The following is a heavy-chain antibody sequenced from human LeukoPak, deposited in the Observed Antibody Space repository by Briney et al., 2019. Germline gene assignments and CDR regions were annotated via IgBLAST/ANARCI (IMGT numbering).Heavy chain of an antibody. D-gene: IGHD3-16*01. V-gene: IGHV3-30*02. CDR2: IRYDGSNK. CDR1: GFTFSSYG. Sequence: SGGSLRLSCAASGFTFSSYGMYWVRQAPGKGLEWVAFIRYDGSNKYYADSAKGRITISRDNSMNTLYLQMNSLRAEDTAVYYCAKVRWGSDNALDSWGQGTLVTGSS. CDR3: AKVRWGSDNALDS. J-gene: IGHJ4*02.